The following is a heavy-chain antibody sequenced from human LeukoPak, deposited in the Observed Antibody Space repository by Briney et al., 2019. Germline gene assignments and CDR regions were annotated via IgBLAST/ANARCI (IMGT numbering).Heavy chain of an antibody. CDR3: ARHANESWFDP. CDR2: INHSGST. J-gene: IGHJ5*02. Sequence: SETLSLTCTVSGGSISSSSYYWGWIRQPPGKGLEWIGEINHSGSTNYNPSLKSRVTISVDTSKNQFSLKLSSVTAADTAVYYCARHANESWFDPWGQGTLVTVSS. D-gene: IGHD1-1*01. CDR1: GGSISSSSYY. V-gene: IGHV4-39*01.